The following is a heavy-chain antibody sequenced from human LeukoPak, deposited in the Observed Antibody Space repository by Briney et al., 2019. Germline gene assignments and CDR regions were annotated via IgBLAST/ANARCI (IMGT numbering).Heavy chain of an antibody. Sequence: SETLSLTCTVSGGSISSYYWSWIRQPPGMGLEWIGYIYYSGSTNYNPSLKSRVTISVDTSKNQFSLKLSSVTAADTAVYYCARDYPYSSGWYYFDYWGQGTLVTVSS. CDR2: IYYSGST. CDR3: ARDYPYSSGWYYFDY. J-gene: IGHJ4*02. CDR1: GGSISSYY. V-gene: IGHV4-59*01. D-gene: IGHD6-19*01.